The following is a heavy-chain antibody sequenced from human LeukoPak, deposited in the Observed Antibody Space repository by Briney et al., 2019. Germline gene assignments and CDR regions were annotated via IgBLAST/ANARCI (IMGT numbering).Heavy chain of an antibody. D-gene: IGHD1-26*01. J-gene: IGHJ4*02. CDR2: IIPIFGTA. CDR1: GGTYSSYA. Sequence: SVKVSCKASGGTYSSYAISWVRQAPGQGLEWMGGIIPIFGTANYAQKFQGRVTITTGESTSTAYMELSSLRSEDTAVYYWARVRSGSYSRYYFDYWGQGTLVTVSS. CDR3: ARVRSGSYSRYYFDY. V-gene: IGHV1-69*05.